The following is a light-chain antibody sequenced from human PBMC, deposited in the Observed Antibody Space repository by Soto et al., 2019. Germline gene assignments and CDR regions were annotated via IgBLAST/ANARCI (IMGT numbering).Light chain of an antibody. Sequence: QPVLTQSSSASASLGSSVDLTCTLSSGHSSYIIAWHQQQPGKAPRYLMKLEGSGSYNKGSGVPDRFSGYSSGADRYLTISNLQSEDEADYDCETWDSNIRVFGGGTKLTVL. CDR2: LEGSGSY. CDR1: SGHSSYI. J-gene: IGLJ3*02. CDR3: ETWDSNIRV. V-gene: IGLV4-60*03.